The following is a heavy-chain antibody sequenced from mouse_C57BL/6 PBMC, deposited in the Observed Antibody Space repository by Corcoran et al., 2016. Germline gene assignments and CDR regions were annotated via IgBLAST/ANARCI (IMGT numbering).Heavy chain of an antibody. CDR3: ARDDYDDFDY. CDR1: GYTFTDYY. J-gene: IGHJ2*01. Sequence: QVQLKQSGAELVRPGASVKLSCKASGYTFTDYYINWVKQRPGQGLEWIARIYPGSGNTYYNEKFKGKGTLTAEKSSSTAYMQLSSLTSEDSAVYFCARDDYDDFDYWGQGTTLTVSS. D-gene: IGHD2-4*01. CDR2: IYPGSGNT. V-gene: IGHV1-76*01.